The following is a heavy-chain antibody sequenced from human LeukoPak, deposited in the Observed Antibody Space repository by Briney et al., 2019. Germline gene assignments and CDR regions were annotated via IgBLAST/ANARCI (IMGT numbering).Heavy chain of an antibody. CDR1: GGSISSSSYY. D-gene: IGHD4-17*01. V-gene: IGHV4-39*07. CDR2: ISYSGST. Sequence: SETLSLTCTVSGGSISSSSYYWGWIRQPPGKGLEWIGSISYSGSTYYNPSLKSRVTISVDTSKNQFSLKLSSVTPADTAVYYCARGGDATTTYFDSWGQGTLVTVSS. CDR3: ARGGDATTTYFDS. J-gene: IGHJ4*02.